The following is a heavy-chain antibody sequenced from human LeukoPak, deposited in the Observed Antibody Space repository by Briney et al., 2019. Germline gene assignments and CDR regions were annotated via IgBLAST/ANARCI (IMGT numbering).Heavy chain of an antibody. Sequence: SETLSLTCAVYGGSFSGYYWRWIRQPPGKGLEWMGEINHSGSTNYNPSLKSRVTISVDTSKNQFSLKLSSVTAADTAVYYCARSTTGTTNRSKARFDHWGQGTLVTVSS. CDR1: GGSFSGYY. V-gene: IGHV4-34*01. D-gene: IGHD1-1*01. CDR3: ARSTTGTTNRSKARFDH. J-gene: IGHJ4*02. CDR2: INHSGST.